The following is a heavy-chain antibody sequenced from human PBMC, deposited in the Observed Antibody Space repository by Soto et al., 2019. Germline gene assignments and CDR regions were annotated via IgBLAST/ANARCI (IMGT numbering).Heavy chain of an antibody. D-gene: IGHD3-3*01. J-gene: IGHJ4*02. Sequence: SETLSLTCTVSGGSISSYYWSWIRQPPGKGLEWIGYIYYSGSTNYNPSLKSRVTISVDTSKNQFSLKLSSVTAADTAVYYCARVEPIYRGYYDFWSGPPPGYHYWGQGTLVTVSS. CDR1: GGSISSYY. V-gene: IGHV4-59*01. CDR2: IYYSGST. CDR3: ARVEPIYRGYYDFWSGPPPGYHY.